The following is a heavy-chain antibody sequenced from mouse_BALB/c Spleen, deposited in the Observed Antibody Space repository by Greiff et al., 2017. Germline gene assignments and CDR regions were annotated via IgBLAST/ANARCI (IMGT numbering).Heavy chain of an antibody. J-gene: IGHJ3*01. CDR1: GYSITSDYA. Sequence: EVQRVESGPGLVKPSQSLSLTCTVTGYSITSDYAWYWIQQSPGNILEWMGYISYSGSTSYNPSLKSRISITRDTSKNQFFLQLNSVTTEDTATYYCARDPGTGFAYWGQGTLVTVSA. V-gene: IGHV3-2*02. D-gene: IGHD4-1*01. CDR2: ISYSGST. CDR3: ARDPGTGFAY.